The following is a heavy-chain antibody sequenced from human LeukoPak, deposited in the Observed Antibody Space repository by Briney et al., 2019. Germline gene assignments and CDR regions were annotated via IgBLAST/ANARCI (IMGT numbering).Heavy chain of an antibody. V-gene: IGHV3-53*01. D-gene: IGHD1-14*01. CDR3: ARGGGGGNPFDY. J-gene: IGHJ4*02. CDR1: GFTVSTNY. Sequence: PGGSLRPSCAVSGFTVSTNYMSWVRQAPGKGLEWVSVIYSGGDTYYADSMKGRFTVSRDNSKNTLYLQMNSLRAEDTAVYYCARGGGGGNPFDYWGQGTLVTVSS. CDR2: IYSGGDT.